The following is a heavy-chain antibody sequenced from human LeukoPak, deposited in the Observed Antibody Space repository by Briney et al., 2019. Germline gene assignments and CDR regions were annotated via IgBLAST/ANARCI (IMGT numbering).Heavy chain of an antibody. Sequence: PGGSLRLSCAASGFTFSSYAMSWVRQAPGKGLEWVSVIYSGGSTYYADSVKGRFTISRDNSKNTLYLQMNSLRAEDTAVYYCAKGSTSNGFDYWGQGTLVTVSS. D-gene: IGHD2-2*01. CDR1: GFTFSSYA. CDR2: IYSGGST. CDR3: AKGSTSNGFDY. J-gene: IGHJ4*02. V-gene: IGHV3-23*03.